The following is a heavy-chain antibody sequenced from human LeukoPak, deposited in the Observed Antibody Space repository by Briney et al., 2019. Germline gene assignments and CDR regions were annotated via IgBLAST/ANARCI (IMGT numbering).Heavy chain of an antibody. D-gene: IGHD6-13*01. CDR3: AKDRGIAAAADY. Sequence: GGSLRLSCAAPGFTFSSYGMHWVRQAPGKGLEWVAFIRYDGSNKYYADSVKGRFTISRDNSENTLYLQMNSLRAEDTAVYYCAKDRGIAAAADYWGQGTLVTVSS. V-gene: IGHV3-30*02. J-gene: IGHJ4*02. CDR1: GFTFSSYG. CDR2: IRYDGSNK.